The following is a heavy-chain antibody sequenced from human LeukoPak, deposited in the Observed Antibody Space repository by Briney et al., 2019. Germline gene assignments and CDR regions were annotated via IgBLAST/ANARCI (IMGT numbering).Heavy chain of an antibody. CDR1: GYTFTSYD. J-gene: IGHJ4*02. CDR3: ARDLVITGFDY. D-gene: IGHD3-22*01. CDR2: MNPNSGNA. Sequence: ASVKVSCKASGYTFTSYDINWVRQATGRGLEWMGWMNPNSGNAGYAQKFQGRVTMTRNTSISTAYMELSSLRSEDTAVYYCARDLVITGFDYRGQGTLVTVSS. V-gene: IGHV1-8*01.